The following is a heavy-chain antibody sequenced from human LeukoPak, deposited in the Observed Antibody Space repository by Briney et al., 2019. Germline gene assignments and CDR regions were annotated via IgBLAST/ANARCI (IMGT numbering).Heavy chain of an antibody. CDR2: ISSSGSTI. V-gene: IGHV3-48*03. D-gene: IGHD4-17*01. J-gene: IGHJ6*02. CDR1: GVTFSSYE. Sequence: GGSLRLSCAASGVTFSSYEMNWVRQAPGKGLEWVSYISSSGSTIYYADSVKGRFTISKENAKNSLYLQMNRLRAEDPAVYYCVRDSGAGMDVWGQGTTVTVSS. CDR3: VRDSGAGMDV.